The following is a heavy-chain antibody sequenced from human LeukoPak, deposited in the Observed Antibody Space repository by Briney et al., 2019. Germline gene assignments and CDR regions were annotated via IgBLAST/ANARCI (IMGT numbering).Heavy chain of an antibody. V-gene: IGHV4-39*02. CDR3: AREEEVTRIFDY. Sequence: SETQSLTCTVSGGSISSSSYYWGWIRQPPGKGLEWIGSIYYSGSTYYNPSLKSRVTISVDTSKNQFSLKLSSVTAADTAVYYCAREEEVTRIFDYWGQGTLVTVSS. D-gene: IGHD4-11*01. CDR2: IYYSGST. J-gene: IGHJ4*02. CDR1: GGSISSSSYY.